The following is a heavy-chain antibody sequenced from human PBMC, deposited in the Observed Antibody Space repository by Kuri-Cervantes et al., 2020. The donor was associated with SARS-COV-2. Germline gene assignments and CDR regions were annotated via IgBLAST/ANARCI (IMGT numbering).Heavy chain of an antibody. Sequence: GESLKISCAASGFTFSSYSMNWVRQAPGKGLEWVSSISSSSSYIYYADSVKGRFTISRDNAKNSLYLQMNSLRAEDTALYYCAKDWSYYDSSGYFDYWGQGTLVTVSS. J-gene: IGHJ4*02. CDR2: ISSSSSYI. CDR1: GFTFSSYS. D-gene: IGHD3-22*01. V-gene: IGHV3-21*04. CDR3: AKDWSYYDSSGYFDY.